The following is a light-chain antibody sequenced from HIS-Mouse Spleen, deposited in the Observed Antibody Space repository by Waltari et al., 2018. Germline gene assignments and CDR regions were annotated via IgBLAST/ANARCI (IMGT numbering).Light chain of an antibody. CDR3: CSYAGSSPYVV. CDR1: SSDGGSYNL. CDR2: EGS. J-gene: IGLJ2*01. V-gene: IGLV2-23*01. Sequence: QSALTQPASVAGSPGQAITISCTGTSSDGGSYNLVSWYQQHPGKAPKLMIYEGSKRPSGVSNRFSGSKSGNTASLTISGLQAEDEADYYCCSYAGSSPYVVFGGGTKLTVL.